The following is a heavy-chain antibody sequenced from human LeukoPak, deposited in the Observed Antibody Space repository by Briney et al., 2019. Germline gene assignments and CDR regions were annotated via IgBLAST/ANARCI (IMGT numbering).Heavy chain of an antibody. D-gene: IGHD3-9*01. CDR3: ARQGYDMSWFDS. V-gene: IGHV4-39*01. CDR1: GDSISSTSHY. CDR2: IYFSGSN. J-gene: IGHJ5*01. Sequence: SETLSLTCTVSGDSISSTSHYWGWIRQPPGKGLEWIGCIYFSGSNYYNPSLKSRLTISVDTSKNQFSLKLSSVTAADTAVYYCARQGYDMSWFDSWGQGALVTVSS.